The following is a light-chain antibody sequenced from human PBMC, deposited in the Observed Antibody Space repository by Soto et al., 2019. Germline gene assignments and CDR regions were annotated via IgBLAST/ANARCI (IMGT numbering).Light chain of an antibody. V-gene: IGLV2-8*01. Sequence: QSVLTQPPSASGSPGQSVTISCTGTSSDVGGYHYVSWYQQHPGKAPKLMIYEVSKRPSGVPDRFSGSKSGNTASLTVSGLQAEDDADYYCSSYAGSNNFVFGTGTKVTVL. CDR2: EVS. J-gene: IGLJ1*01. CDR3: SSYAGSNNFV. CDR1: SSDVGGYHY.